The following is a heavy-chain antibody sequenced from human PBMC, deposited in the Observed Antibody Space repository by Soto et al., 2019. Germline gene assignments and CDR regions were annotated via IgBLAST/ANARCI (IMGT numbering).Heavy chain of an antibody. D-gene: IGHD4-17*01. Sequence: EVQLLESGGGLVQPGGSLRLSCAASGFSLRSYAMSWVRQAPGKGPEWVSGITASGGKTYYADSVKGRFTISRDNSKNTLYLQMNSLRAEDTAVYFCATDPNGDYVGAFDIWGQGTMVTVSS. CDR1: GFSLRSYA. CDR2: ITASGGKT. CDR3: ATDPNGDYVGAFDI. J-gene: IGHJ3*02. V-gene: IGHV3-23*01.